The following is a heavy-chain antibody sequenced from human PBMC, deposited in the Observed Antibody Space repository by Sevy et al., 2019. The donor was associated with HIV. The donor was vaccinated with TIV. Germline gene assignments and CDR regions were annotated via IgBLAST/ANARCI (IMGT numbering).Heavy chain of an antibody. J-gene: IGHJ4*02. CDR2: IFYSGST. Sequence: SETLSLTCTVSGSSISSSTYYWGWIRQPPGKGLEWIGSIFYSGSTYYNPSLTSRVTISVDTSKNQFSLKLSSVTAADAAMYYCARHHDSSGPYYFGYWGQGTLVTVSS. V-gene: IGHV4-39*01. CDR1: GSSISSSTYY. CDR3: ARHHDSSGPYYFGY. D-gene: IGHD3-22*01.